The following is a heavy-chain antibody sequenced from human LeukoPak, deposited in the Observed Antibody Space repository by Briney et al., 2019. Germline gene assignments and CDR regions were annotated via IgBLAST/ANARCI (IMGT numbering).Heavy chain of an antibody. CDR1: GYTFTGYY. Sequence: ASVKVSCKASGYTFTGYYMHWVRQAPGQGLEWMGWINPNSGGTNYAQKFQGRVTMTRPTSISTAYMELSRLRSDDTAVYYCARAGYCSGTSCYIGDYWGHGTLVTVSS. CDR2: INPNSGGT. D-gene: IGHD2-2*02. J-gene: IGHJ4*01. V-gene: IGHV1-2*02. CDR3: ARAGYCSGTSCYIGDY.